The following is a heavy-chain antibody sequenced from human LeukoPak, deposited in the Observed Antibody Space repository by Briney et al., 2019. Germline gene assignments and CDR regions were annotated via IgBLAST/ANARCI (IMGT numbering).Heavy chain of an antibody. CDR2: INHSGST. J-gene: IGHJ4*02. V-gene: IGHV4-34*01. CDR3: ARSRPEVLPVAMNLDY. CDR1: GGSFSGYY. D-gene: IGHD2-2*01. Sequence: SETLSLTCGVTGGSFSGYYWSWIRQPPEKGLEWIGEINHSGSTQYNPSLKSRVTISVDTSKNQFSLKLNSVTAADTAVYYCARSRPEVLPVAMNLDYWGQGTLVTVSS.